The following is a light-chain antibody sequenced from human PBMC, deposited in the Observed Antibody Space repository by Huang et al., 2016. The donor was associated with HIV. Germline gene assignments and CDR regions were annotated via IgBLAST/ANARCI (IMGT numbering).Light chain of an antibody. CDR2: AAS. J-gene: IGKJ4*01. CDR1: QDIRTW. CDR3: LQYNTYPPT. Sequence: DIQMTQSPSSLSASLGDRGTITCRASQDIRTWLAWYQQKPGKGPKSLIYAASTLQTGVPSRFSGSGSGTSFPLTISGLQTEDLATYFCLQYNTYPPTFGGGTKLEI. V-gene: IGKV1D-16*01.